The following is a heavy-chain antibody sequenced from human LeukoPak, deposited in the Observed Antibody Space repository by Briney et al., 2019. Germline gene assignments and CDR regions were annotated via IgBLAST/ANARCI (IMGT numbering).Heavy chain of an antibody. CDR2: IYYSGST. V-gene: IGHV4-39*01. D-gene: IGHD6-13*01. J-gene: IGHJ4*02. CDR3: ARRSSSWYYFDY. Sequence: PSETLSLTCTVSAGSISSSSYYWGWIRQPPGKGLEWIGSIYYSGSTYYNPSLKSRVTISVDTSKNQFSLKLSSVTAADTAVYYCARRSSSWYYFDYWGQGTLVTVSS. CDR1: AGSISSSSYY.